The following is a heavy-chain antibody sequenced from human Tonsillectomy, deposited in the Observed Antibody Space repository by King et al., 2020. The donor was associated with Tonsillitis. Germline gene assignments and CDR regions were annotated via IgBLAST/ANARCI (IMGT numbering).Heavy chain of an antibody. D-gene: IGHD4-17*01. Sequence: QLVQSGGGLVQAGRSLRLSCAASGFTFDDYAMHWVRQAPGKGLEWVSGISWNSGKIGYVDSVKGRFTISRDNAKNSLYLQMNSLRTEDTALYYCAKDIGVTVTFGMDVWGRGTTVTVSS. J-gene: IGHJ6*02. CDR1: GFTFDDYA. V-gene: IGHV3-9*01. CDR2: ISWNSGKI. CDR3: AKDIGVTVTFGMDV.